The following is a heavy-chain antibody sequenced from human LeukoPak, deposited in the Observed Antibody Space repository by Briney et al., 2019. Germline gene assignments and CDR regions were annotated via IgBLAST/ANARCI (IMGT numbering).Heavy chain of an antibody. CDR1: GFTFSSFG. Sequence: GGSLRLSCAASGFTFSSFGMHWVRQAPGKGLEWVTVTSYDGNEKYYADSVKGRFTIYRDNSKNTVYLQMNSLRAEDTAVYYCGTGGTRAATGRMGFWGQGTLVTVSS. J-gene: IGHJ4*02. V-gene: IGHV3-30*03. D-gene: IGHD6-25*01. CDR2: TSYDGNEK. CDR3: GTGGTRAATGRMGF.